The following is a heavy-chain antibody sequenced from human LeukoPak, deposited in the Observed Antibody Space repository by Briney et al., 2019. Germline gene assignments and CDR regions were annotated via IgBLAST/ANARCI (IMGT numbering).Heavy chain of an antibody. D-gene: IGHD3-22*01. CDR1: VDSISSSKW. J-gene: IGHJ4*02. Sequence: PSGTLSLTCAVSVDSISSSKWWSWVRQAPGKGLEWIGEIHPGGSTNYNPSLKSRVTISVDTSKNQFSLKLSSVTAADTAVYYCARATYYYDSSGYYRGYTYFDYWGQGTLVTVSS. V-gene: IGHV4-4*02. CDR3: ARATYYYDSSGYYRGYTYFDY. CDR2: IHPGGST.